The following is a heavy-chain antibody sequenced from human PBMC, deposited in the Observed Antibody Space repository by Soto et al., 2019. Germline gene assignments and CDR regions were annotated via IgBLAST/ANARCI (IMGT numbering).Heavy chain of an antibody. Sequence: DVQLVESGGGLIQPGESLRLSCAAFGLTVSGSKYVAWVRQAAGKGLEWVSALYDVFGSFYADSVKGRFTTSSDRSKSTVYLQMNDLRTDDTAVYYCASWHEREHAYDVWGQGTTVIVSS. V-gene: IGHV3-53*01. CDR3: ASWHEREHAYDV. CDR1: GLTVSGSKY. J-gene: IGHJ3*01. CDR2: LYDVFGS. D-gene: IGHD1-1*01.